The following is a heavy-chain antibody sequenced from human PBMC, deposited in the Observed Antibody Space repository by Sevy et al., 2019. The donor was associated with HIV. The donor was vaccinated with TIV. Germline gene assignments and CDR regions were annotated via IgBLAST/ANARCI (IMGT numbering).Heavy chain of an antibody. Sequence: GESLKISCKGSGYSFTSYWIGWVRQMPGKRLEWMGIIYPGDSDTRYSPSFQGQVTISADKSISTAYLQWSSLKASDTAMYYCASLYCSGGSCGAFDIWGQRTLVTVSS. CDR3: ASLYCSGGSCGAFDI. CDR1: GYSFTSYW. CDR2: IYPGDSDT. J-gene: IGHJ3*02. D-gene: IGHD2-15*01. V-gene: IGHV5-51*01.